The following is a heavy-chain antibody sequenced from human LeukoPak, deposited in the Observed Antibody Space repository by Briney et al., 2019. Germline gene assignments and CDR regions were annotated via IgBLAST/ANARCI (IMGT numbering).Heavy chain of an antibody. CDR1: GGSISSGGYY. D-gene: IGHD3-22*01. CDR3: ASCLADDSSGYYCSY. CDR2: IYHSGST. V-gene: IGHV4-30-2*01. J-gene: IGHJ4*02. Sequence: SETLSLTCTVSGGSISSGGYYWSWIRQPPGKGLEWIGYIYHSGSTYYNPSLKSRVTISVDRSKNQFSLKLSSVTAADTAVYYCASCLADDSSGYYCSYWGQGTLVTVSS.